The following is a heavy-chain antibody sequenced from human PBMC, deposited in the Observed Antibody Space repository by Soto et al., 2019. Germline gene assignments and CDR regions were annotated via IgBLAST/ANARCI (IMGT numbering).Heavy chain of an antibody. Sequence: KPSETLSLTCTVSGGSISSAGYYWSWIRQHPGKGLEWIGYIYYRGSTNYNPYLKSRVTMSVDTSRNQFSLRLSSVTAADTAMYYCAGGEGGSYPITYFDNWGQGILVTVSS. V-gene: IGHV4-31*03. CDR2: IYYRGST. D-gene: IGHD1-26*01. CDR1: GGSISSAGYY. J-gene: IGHJ4*02. CDR3: AGGEGGSYPITYFDN.